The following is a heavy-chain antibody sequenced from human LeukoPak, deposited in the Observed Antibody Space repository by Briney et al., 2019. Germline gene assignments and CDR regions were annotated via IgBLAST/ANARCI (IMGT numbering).Heavy chain of an antibody. CDR2: INYSGST. Sequence: SETLSLTCIVSGGSISSHYWSWIRQPPGKGLEWIGYINYSGSTNYNPSLKSRVTISVDTSKNQFSLKLSSVAAADTAVYYCARHPATIYFDYWGQGTLVTASS. CDR3: ARHPATIYFDY. J-gene: IGHJ4*02. V-gene: IGHV4-59*11. CDR1: GGSISSHY. D-gene: IGHD1-26*01.